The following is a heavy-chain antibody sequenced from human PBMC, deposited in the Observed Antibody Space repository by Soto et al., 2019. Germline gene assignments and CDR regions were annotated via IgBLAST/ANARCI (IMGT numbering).Heavy chain of an antibody. V-gene: IGHV4-59*01. CDR3: ARELRDHKTVGCIRSYYMDV. Sequence: SETLSLTCTVSGGSISSYYWSWIRQPPGKGLEWIGYIYYSGSTNYNPSLKSRVTISVDTSKNQFSLKLSSVTAADTAVYYCARELRDHKTVGCIRSYYMDVWGKGTTVTVSS. J-gene: IGHJ6*03. CDR1: GGSISSYY. D-gene: IGHD2-2*03. CDR2: IYYSGST.